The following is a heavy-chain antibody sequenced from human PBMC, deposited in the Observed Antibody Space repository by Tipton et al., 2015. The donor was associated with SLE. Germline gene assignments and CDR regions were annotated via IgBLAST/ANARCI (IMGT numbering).Heavy chain of an antibody. CDR2: INHSGST. CDR3: ARGYYGSGSSGY. Sequence: TLSLTCTVSGGSISSHYWSWIRQPPGKGLEWIGEINHSGSTNYNPSLKSRVTISVDTSKNQFSLKLSPVTAADTAVYYCARGYYGSGSSGYWGQGTLVTVSS. J-gene: IGHJ4*02. CDR1: GGSISSHY. D-gene: IGHD3-10*01. V-gene: IGHV4-34*01.